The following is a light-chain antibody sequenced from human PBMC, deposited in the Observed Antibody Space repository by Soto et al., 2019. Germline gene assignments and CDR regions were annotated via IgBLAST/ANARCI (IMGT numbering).Light chain of an antibody. J-gene: IGLJ2*01. V-gene: IGLV2-8*01. CDR3: SSYAGSNSYVV. Sequence: QSVLTQPPSASASPGQSVTISCTGTSSDIGGYNYVSWYQQHPGKAPKLMIYEVSRRPSGVPDRFSGSTSGNTASLTVSGRQAEDEADYYCSSYAGSNSYVVFGGGTKLTVL. CDR1: SSDIGGYNY. CDR2: EVS.